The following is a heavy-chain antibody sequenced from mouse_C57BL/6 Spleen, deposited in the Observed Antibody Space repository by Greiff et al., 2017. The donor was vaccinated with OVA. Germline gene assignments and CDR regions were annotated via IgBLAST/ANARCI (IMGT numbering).Heavy chain of an antibody. Sequence: QVQLKESGAELARPGASVKLSCKASGYTFTSYGISWVKQRTGQGLEWIGEIYPRSGNTYYNEKFKGKATLTADKSSSTAYMELRSLTSEDSAVYFCARGDYYGSSYEYYYAMDYWGQGTSVTVSS. J-gene: IGHJ4*01. D-gene: IGHD1-1*01. CDR2: IYPRSGNT. CDR3: ARGDYYGSSYEYYYAMDY. CDR1: GYTFTSYG. V-gene: IGHV1-81*01.